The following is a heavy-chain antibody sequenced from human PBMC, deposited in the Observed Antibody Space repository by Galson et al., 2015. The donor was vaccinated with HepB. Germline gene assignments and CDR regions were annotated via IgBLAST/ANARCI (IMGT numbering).Heavy chain of an antibody. Sequence: QSGAEVKKPGESLKISCKGSGYSFSTYCIGWVRQMPGKGLEWMGIIYPGDSDTRYSPSFQGQVTISADKSTTTAYLQWSSLKASDTAMYYCARHPRYCSGGTCYSDYWGQGTLVTVSS. V-gene: IGHV5-51*01. CDR3: ARHPRYCSGGTCYSDY. J-gene: IGHJ4*02. CDR2: IYPGDSDT. CDR1: GYSFSTYC. D-gene: IGHD2-15*01.